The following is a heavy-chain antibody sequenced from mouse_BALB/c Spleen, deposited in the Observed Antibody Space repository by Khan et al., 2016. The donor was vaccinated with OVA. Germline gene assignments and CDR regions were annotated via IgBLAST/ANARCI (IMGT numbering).Heavy chain of an antibody. J-gene: IGHJ3*01. CDR1: GYTFTDFT. CDR2: ISTYYGDV. Sequence: QVQLQQSGAELVRPGVSVKISCKGSGYTFTDFTMHWVKQSHAKSLEWIGVISTYYGDVTYNQKFKGKATMTVDKSSSTAYMELARLTSEDSAIXSCTRGGGGNRFAYWGQGTLVTVSA. CDR3: TRGGGGNRFAY. V-gene: IGHV1S137*01.